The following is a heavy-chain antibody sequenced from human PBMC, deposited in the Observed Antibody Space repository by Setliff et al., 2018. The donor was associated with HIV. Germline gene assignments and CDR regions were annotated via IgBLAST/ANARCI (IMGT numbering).Heavy chain of an antibody. V-gene: IGHV1-18*01. J-gene: IGHJ6*02. CDR3: AREIWDYYDSSGYYPSTDYYYGMDV. D-gene: IGHD3-22*01. CDR2: ISAYNGNT. CDR1: GYTFTSYD. Sequence: GASVKVSCKASGYTFTSYDISWVRQAPGQGLEWMGWISAYNGNTNYAQKLQGRVTINTDTSTSPAYMELRSLRSDDTAVYYCAREIWDYYDSSGYYPSTDYYYGMDVWGQGTTVTVSS.